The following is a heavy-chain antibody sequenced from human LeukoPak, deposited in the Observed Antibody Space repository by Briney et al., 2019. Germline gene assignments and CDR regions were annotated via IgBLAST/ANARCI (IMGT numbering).Heavy chain of an antibody. Sequence: ASVKVSCKASVGTFSSYAISWVRQAPGQGLEWTGGSIPIFGTANYAQKFQGRVTITADESTSTAYMELSSLRSEDTAVCYCAREVGVVVPAAMSPAYMDVWGKGTTVTISS. CDR1: VGTFSSYA. D-gene: IGHD2-2*01. J-gene: IGHJ6*03. V-gene: IGHV1-69*13. CDR3: AREVGVVVPAAMSPAYMDV. CDR2: SIPIFGTA.